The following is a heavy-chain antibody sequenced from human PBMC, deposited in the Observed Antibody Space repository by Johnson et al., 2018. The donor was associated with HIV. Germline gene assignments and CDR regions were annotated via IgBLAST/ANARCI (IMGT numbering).Heavy chain of an antibody. CDR3: AKVQGFRSAFDI. CDR2: IRYDGSNK. D-gene: IGHD2-15*01. J-gene: IGHJ3*02. V-gene: IGHV3-30*02. Sequence: QEQLVESGGGVVQPGGSLRLSCAASGFTFSSYGMHWVRQAPGKGLEWVAFIRYDGSNKYYADSVKGRFTIARDNSKNTLYLQMNSLRAEDTAVYYCAKVQGFRSAFDIWGQGTMVTVSS. CDR1: GFTFSSYG.